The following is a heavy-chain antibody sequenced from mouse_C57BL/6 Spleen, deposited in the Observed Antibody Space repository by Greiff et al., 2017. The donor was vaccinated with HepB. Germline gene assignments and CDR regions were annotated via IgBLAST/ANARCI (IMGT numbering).Heavy chain of an antibody. CDR2: IYPSDSET. CDR1: GYTFTSYW. Sequence: QVHVKQPGAELVRPGSSVKLSCKASGYTFTSYWMDWVKQRPGQGLEWIGNIYPSDSETHYNQKFKDKATLTVDKSSSTAYMQLSSLTSEDSAVYYCARYYGSNAMDYWGQGTSVTVSS. CDR3: ARYYGSNAMDY. D-gene: IGHD1-1*01. J-gene: IGHJ4*01. V-gene: IGHV1-61*01.